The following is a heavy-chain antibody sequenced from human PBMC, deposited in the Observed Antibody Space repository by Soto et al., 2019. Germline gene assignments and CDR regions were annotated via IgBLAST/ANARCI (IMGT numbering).Heavy chain of an antibody. CDR1: GFTFSSYG. Sequence: GGSLRLSCAASGFTFSSYGMHWVRQAPGKGLEWVAVISYYGSNKYYADSVKGRFTISRDNSKNTLYLQMNSLRAEDTAVYYCAKGDYLEYSSSSGFDYWGQGTLVTVSS. CDR3: AKGDYLEYSSSSGFDY. J-gene: IGHJ4*02. D-gene: IGHD6-6*01. V-gene: IGHV3-30*18. CDR2: ISYYGSNK.